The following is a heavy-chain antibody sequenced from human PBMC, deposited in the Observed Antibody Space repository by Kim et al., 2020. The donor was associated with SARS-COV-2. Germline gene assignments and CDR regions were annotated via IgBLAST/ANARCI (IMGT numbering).Heavy chain of an antibody. CDR1: GFIFSNAW. V-gene: IGHV3-15*01. CDR2: IKSKTDGGTA. J-gene: IGHJ4*02. CDR3: TTEINYYDTSGYYALFAY. Sequence: GGSLRLSCAASGFIFSNAWMSWVRQAPGKGLEWVGRIKSKTDGGTADYAAPVKGRFTISRDDSINTLYLQMNSLKTEDTAVYFCTTEINYYDTSGYYALFAYWGQGTLVTFSP. D-gene: IGHD3-22*01.